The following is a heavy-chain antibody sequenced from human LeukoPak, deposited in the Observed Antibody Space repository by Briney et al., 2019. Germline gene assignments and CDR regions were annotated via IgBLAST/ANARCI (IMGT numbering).Heavy chain of an antibody. CDR3: ARDLPDY. Sequence: GGSLRLSCAGSGFTFSSYWMSWVRQAPGKGLEWVANINQDGSEKYYVDSVKGRFTISRDNAKNSLYLQMNSLRAEDTAVYYCARDLPDYWGQGTLVTVSS. V-gene: IGHV3-7*01. J-gene: IGHJ4*02. CDR1: GFTFSSYW. CDR2: INQDGSEK.